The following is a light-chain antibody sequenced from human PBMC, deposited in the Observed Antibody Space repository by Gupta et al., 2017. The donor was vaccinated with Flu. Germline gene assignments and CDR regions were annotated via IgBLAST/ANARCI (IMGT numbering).Light chain of an antibody. CDR1: HNINSW. J-gene: IGKJ5*01. V-gene: IGKV1-5*03. Sequence: PPRTLSASVGDRVTITCRASHNINSWLAWYQQKPGKAPQRLICKASTLQSGVPSRFSGSGSGTDFTLTISSLQPDDFATYYCQQDGSYVTFGQGTRLDIK. CDR2: KAS. CDR3: QQDGSYVT.